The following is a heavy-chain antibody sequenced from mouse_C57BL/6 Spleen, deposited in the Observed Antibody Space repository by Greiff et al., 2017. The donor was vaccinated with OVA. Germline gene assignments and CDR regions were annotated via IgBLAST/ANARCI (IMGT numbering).Heavy chain of an antibody. Sequence: QVQLQQSGPELVKPGASVKISCKASGYAFSSSWLNWVKQRPGKGLEWIGRIYPGDGDPNYNGKFKGKATLTADKSSSTAYMQLSSLTSEDSAVYFCARAEAYYSNYGAMDYWGQGTSVTVSS. CDR2: IYPGDGDP. CDR1: GYAFSSSW. CDR3: ARAEAYYSNYGAMDY. V-gene: IGHV1-82*01. J-gene: IGHJ4*01. D-gene: IGHD2-5*01.